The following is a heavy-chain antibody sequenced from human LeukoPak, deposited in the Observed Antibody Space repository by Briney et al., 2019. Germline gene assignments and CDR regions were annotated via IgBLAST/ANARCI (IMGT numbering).Heavy chain of an antibody. CDR3: AKDSVLWELLPQYFVY. CDR1: GFTFSSYA. D-gene: IGHD1-26*01. Sequence: GGSLRLSCAASGFTFSSYAMSWVRQAPGKGLEWVSAISGSGGSTYYADSVKGRFTISRDNSKNTLYLQMDSLRAEDTAVYYCAKDSVLWELLPQYFVYWGQGTLVTVSS. V-gene: IGHV3-23*01. J-gene: IGHJ4*02. CDR2: ISGSGGST.